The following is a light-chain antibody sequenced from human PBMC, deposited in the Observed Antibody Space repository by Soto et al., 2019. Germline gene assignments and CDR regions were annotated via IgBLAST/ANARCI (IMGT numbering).Light chain of an antibody. CDR3: QQSYSSWAT. J-gene: IGKJ4*01. CDR2: AAS. CDR1: QSISNY. V-gene: IGKV1-39*01. Sequence: DIPMTQSPSSLSASVGDRVTITCRARQSISNYLNWYQLKPGKVPKLLIYAASTLQTGVPSRFSGSGSGTDFTLTISSLQPEDSASYYCQQSYSSWATFGGGTKVEI.